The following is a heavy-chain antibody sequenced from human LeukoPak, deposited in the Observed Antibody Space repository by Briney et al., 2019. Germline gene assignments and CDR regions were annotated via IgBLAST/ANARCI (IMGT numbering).Heavy chain of an antibody. V-gene: IGHV3-23*01. CDR1: GFSFSSYG. CDR3: AKDRSRYDSSAYDFDY. CDR2: ISGSGAST. J-gene: IGHJ4*02. Sequence: GGSLRLSCAASGFSFSSYGMSWVRQAPGKGLEWVSGISGSGASTYYADSVKGRFTISRDNSKNTLHLQMNSLRAEDTAVYYCAKDRSRYDSSAYDFDYWGQGTLVTVSS. D-gene: IGHD3-22*01.